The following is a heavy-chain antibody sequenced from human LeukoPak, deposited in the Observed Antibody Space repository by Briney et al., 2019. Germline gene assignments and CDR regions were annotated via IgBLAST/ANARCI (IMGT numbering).Heavy chain of an antibody. CDR3: TRADYYDSSAHGGFDY. CDR1: GFTFGDYA. V-gene: IGHV3-49*04. D-gene: IGHD3-22*01. CDR2: IRSKAYGGTT. Sequence: GGSLRLSCTASGFTFGDYAMSWVRQAPGKGLEWVGFIRSKAYGGTTEYAASVKGRFTISRDDSKSIAYLQMNSLKTEDTAVYCCTRADYYDSSAHGGFDYWGQGTLVTVSS. J-gene: IGHJ4*02.